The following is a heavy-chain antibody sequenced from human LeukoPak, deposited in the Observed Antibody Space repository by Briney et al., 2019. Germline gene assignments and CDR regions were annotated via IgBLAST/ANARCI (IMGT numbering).Heavy chain of an antibody. CDR3: ARSHDHLWGNYPDY. Sequence: PSETLSLTCDVSGGSIDSTNWWNWVRQPPGKGLEWIGEIHHDGRINYNPSLKSRVTLSVDKSKDQFSLRLNSVTAADTAMYYCARSHDHLWGNYPDYWGQGTLVTVSS. D-gene: IGHD3-16*01. V-gene: IGHV4/OR15-8*01. CDR1: GGSIDSTNW. CDR2: IHHDGRI. J-gene: IGHJ4*02.